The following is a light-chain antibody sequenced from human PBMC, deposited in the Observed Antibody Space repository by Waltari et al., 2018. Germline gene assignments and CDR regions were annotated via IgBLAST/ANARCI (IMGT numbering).Light chain of an antibody. CDR1: SSDVGGYHY. V-gene: IGLV2-14*03. J-gene: IGLJ2*01. CDR2: DVS. Sequence: QYALTQPASVSVSPGQSIPISCTGPSSDVGGYHYVSWYQQHPGKAPNLIIFDVSNRRSGFSNRFSGSKSGNTASLTISGLQAEDDADYYCSSYISSSTLELFGGGTSLTVL. CDR3: SSYISSSTLEL.